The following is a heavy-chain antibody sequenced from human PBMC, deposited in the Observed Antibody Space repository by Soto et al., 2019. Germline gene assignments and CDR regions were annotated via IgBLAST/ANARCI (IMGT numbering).Heavy chain of an antibody. D-gene: IGHD3-3*01. J-gene: IGHJ6*02. V-gene: IGHV3-30-3*01. CDR2: ISYDGSNK. CDR3: ARDSGRFLEWLLQEYYYYGMDV. Sequence: GGSLRLSCAASGFTFSSYAMHWVRQAPGKGLEWVAVISYDGSNKYYADSVKGRFTISRDNSKNTLYLQMNSLRAEDTAVYYCARDSGRFLEWLLQEYYYYGMDVRGQGTTVTVSS. CDR1: GFTFSSYA.